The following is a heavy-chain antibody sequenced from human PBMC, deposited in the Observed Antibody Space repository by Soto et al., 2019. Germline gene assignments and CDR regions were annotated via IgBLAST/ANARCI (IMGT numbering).Heavy chain of an antibody. J-gene: IGHJ4*02. Sequence: QVQLVESGGGMVQPGTSLRLACAASGFTFNSLSLHWVRQRPDKGLEWVAVISHDGRVTFYADFVKGRFTVSRDNSKNTIYLQVNSLRAEDTAVYYCAREPYGDSQYFDYWGPGTLVTVSS. V-gene: IGHV3-30*04. D-gene: IGHD2-21*02. CDR1: GFTFNSLS. CDR3: AREPYGDSQYFDY. CDR2: ISHDGRVT.